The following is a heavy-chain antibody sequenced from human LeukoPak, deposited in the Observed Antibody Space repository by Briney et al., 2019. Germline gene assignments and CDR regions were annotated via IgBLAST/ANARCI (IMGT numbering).Heavy chain of an antibody. Sequence: ASVKVSCKASGYTFTGYYMHWVRQAPGQGLEWMGWINPNSGGTNYEQKVQGRVIMTRDTSISTAYMELSRLRFDDTAVYYCARHMTTANNWFDPWGQGTLVTVSS. V-gene: IGHV1-2*02. CDR3: ARHMTTANNWFDP. D-gene: IGHD4-17*01. J-gene: IGHJ5*02. CDR1: GYTFTGYY. CDR2: INPNSGGT.